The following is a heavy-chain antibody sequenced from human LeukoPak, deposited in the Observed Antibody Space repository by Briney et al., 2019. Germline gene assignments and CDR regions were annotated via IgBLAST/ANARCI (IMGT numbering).Heavy chain of an antibody. Sequence: SVKVSCKASGGTFSSYAISWVRQAPGQGLEWMGGIIPIFGTANYAQKFQGRVTITADESTSTDYMELSSLRSEDTAVYYCARGWGNYYGSGSYFDYWGQGTLVTVSS. D-gene: IGHD3-10*01. CDR3: ARGWGNYYGSGSYFDY. J-gene: IGHJ4*02. CDR2: IIPIFGTA. CDR1: GGTFSSYA. V-gene: IGHV1-69*13.